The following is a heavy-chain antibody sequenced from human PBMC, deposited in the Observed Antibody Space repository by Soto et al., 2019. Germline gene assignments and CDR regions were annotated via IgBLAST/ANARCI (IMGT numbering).Heavy chain of an antibody. V-gene: IGHV1-69*02. CDR3: AVGATVVTPDY. CDR2: IIPILGIS. Sequence: ASVKVSCKASGGTFNSYTISWVRQAPGQGLEWMGRIIPILGISTYAQKFQGRVTITADKSTSTSYMELSSLRSEDTAVYYCAVGATVVTPDYWGQGTLVTVSS. D-gene: IGHD1-26*01. J-gene: IGHJ4*02. CDR1: GGTFNSYT.